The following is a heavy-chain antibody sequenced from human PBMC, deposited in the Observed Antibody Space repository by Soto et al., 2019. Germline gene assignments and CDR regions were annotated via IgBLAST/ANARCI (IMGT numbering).Heavy chain of an antibody. CDR2: ISSSSSTI. V-gene: IGHV3-48*02. J-gene: IGHJ5*02. CDR1: GFTFSSYS. CDR3: ARGGYSSSWYNWFDP. D-gene: IGHD6-13*01. Sequence: GGSLRLSCAASGFTFSSYSMNWVRQAPGKGLEWVSYISSSSSTIYYADSVKGRFTISRDNAKNSLYLQMNSLRDEDTAVYYGARGGYSSSWYNWFDPWGQETLVTVSS.